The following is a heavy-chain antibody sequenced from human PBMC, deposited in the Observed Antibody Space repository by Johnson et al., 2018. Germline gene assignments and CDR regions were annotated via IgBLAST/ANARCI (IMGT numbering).Heavy chain of an antibody. J-gene: IGHJ3*02. Sequence: VQLVESGGGLVQPGGSLRLSCGGYGYTFSSYSMDWVRQAPGQGLEWISYISSSSSTIYYAASVKGRFTISRDNAKNSRYLQMNSLRAEDTAVYYCARDRRAALDAFDIGGQGTMVTVSS. V-gene: IGHV3-48*01. CDR2: ISSSSSTI. D-gene: IGHD6-6*01. CDR3: ARDRRAALDAFDI. CDR1: GYTFSSYS.